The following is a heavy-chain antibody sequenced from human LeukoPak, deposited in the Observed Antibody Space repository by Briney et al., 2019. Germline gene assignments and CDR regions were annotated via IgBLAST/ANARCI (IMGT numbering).Heavy chain of an antibody. J-gene: IGHJ4*02. D-gene: IGHD1-26*01. CDR2: IDPNAGGT. CDR1: GYTFTNYY. CDR3: ASLYDIVGTTVDY. V-gene: IGHV1-2*06. Sequence: ASVKVSCKTSGYTFTNYYIHWVRQAPGQGLEWMGRIDPNAGGTKSAKNFQGRVTMTRDTSISTAYMALSGLRSDDTAVYYCASLYDIVGTTVDYWGQGTLVTVSS.